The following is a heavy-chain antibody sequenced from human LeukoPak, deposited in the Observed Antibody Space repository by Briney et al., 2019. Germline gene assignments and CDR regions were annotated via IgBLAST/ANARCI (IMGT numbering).Heavy chain of an antibody. V-gene: IGHV4-39*01. D-gene: IGHD5-24*01. CDR2: IHYSGST. J-gene: IGHJ4*02. CDR1: GGSISSSSYY. CDR3: AGPNWYYFDY. Sequence: SETLSLTCTVFGGSISSSSYYWGWIRQPPGKGLEWIGSIHYSGSTYYNPSLKSRVTISVDTSKNQFSLKLSSVTAADTAVYYCAGPNWYYFDYWGQGTLVTVSS.